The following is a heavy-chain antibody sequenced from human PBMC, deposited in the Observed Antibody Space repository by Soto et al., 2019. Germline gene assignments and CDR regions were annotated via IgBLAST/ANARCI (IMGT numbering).Heavy chain of an antibody. CDR1: GFTFSSDA. D-gene: IGHD6-19*01. CDR2: ISGSGGST. Sequence: GGSLRRSCAASGFTFSSDAMSWVRQAPGKGLEWVSAISGSGGSTYYADSVKGRFTISRDNSKNTLYLQMNSLRAEDTAVYYCAKAISPDLIAVAGYFDYWGQGTLVTVSS. V-gene: IGHV3-23*01. CDR3: AKAISPDLIAVAGYFDY. J-gene: IGHJ4*02.